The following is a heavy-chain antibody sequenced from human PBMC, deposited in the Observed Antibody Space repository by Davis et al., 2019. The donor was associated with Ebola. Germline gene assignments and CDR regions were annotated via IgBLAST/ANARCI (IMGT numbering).Heavy chain of an antibody. CDR1: GGSFSGYY. CDR3: ARGSGGSGKYGMDV. J-gene: IGHJ6*02. D-gene: IGHD3-10*01. Sequence: MPSETLSLTCAVYGGSFSGYYWSWIRQAPGKGLEWIGEIDHSGTTNYNPSLKSRLTISVDTSKNQFSLKLSSVTAADTAVYYCARGSGGSGKYGMDVWGQGTTVTVSS. CDR2: IDHSGTT. V-gene: IGHV4-34*01.